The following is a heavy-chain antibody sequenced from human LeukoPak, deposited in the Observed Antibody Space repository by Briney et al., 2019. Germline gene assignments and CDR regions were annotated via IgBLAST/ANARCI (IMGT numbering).Heavy chain of an antibody. CDR2: ISAYNGNT. Sequence: GASVKVSCKASGYTFTSYGISWVRQAPGQGLEWMGWISAYNGNTNYAQKLQGRVTMTTDTSTSTAYMELRSLRAEDTAVYYCARDMECSGGSCYFSPDYWGQGTLVTVSS. V-gene: IGHV1-18*01. CDR3: ARDMECSGGSCYFSPDY. CDR1: GYTFTSYG. J-gene: IGHJ4*02. D-gene: IGHD2-15*01.